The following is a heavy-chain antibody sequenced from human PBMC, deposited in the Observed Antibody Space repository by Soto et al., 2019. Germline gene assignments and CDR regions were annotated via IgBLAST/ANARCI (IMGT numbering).Heavy chain of an antibody. CDR3: ARDLAAGDL. D-gene: IGHD2-21*01. V-gene: IGHV1-46*01. CDR2: INPTGGST. Sequence: SVKLSCETSGYRLTTDYIRWVRQAPGHGLEWMAIINPTGGSTNYAQKFRGRITLTMDTSTSTVYMELSSLRSEDTAVYYCARDLAAGDLWGQGTLVTVSS. J-gene: IGHJ4*02. CDR1: GYRLTTDY.